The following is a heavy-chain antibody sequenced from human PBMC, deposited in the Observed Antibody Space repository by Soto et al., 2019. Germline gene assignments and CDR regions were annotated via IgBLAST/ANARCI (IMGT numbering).Heavy chain of an antibody. CDR2: ISGSGGST. J-gene: IGHJ4*02. Sequence: GESLKISCAASGFTFSSYAMSWVRQAPGKGLEWVSAISGSGGSTYYADSVKGRFTISRDNSKNTLYLQMNSLRAEDTAVYYCAKWEWGLRYCSGGSCYSDFDYWGQGTLVTVSS. D-gene: IGHD2-15*01. CDR1: GFTFSSYA. V-gene: IGHV3-23*01. CDR3: AKWEWGLRYCSGGSCYSDFDY.